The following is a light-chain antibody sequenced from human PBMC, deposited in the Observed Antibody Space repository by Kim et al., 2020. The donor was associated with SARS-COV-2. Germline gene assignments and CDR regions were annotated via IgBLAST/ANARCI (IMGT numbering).Light chain of an antibody. CDR2: NTS. Sequence: PGGTVTCSCGSSTGAVTSGHYPYWFQQKPGQAPRTLTYNTSNTHSWTPARFSGSLLGGKAALTLSGAQPEDEAVYYCLLSYSGAWVFGGGTQLTVL. CDR3: LLSYSGAWV. CDR1: TGAVTSGHY. J-gene: IGLJ2*01. V-gene: IGLV7-46*01.